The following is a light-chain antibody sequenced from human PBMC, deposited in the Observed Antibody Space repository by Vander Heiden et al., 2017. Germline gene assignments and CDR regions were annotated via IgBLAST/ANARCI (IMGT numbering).Light chain of an antibody. CDR1: SSDVGSYNL. J-gene: IGLJ1*01. CDR2: EGS. CDR3: CSHAGSSTYV. V-gene: IGLV2-23*01. Sequence: QSALTQPASVSGSPGQPITISCTVTSSDVGSYNLVSWYQQHPGKAPKLMIYEGSKRPAGVSNRFSGSKSGNTASLTISGLQAEDEADYYCCSHAGSSTYVFGTGTKVTVL.